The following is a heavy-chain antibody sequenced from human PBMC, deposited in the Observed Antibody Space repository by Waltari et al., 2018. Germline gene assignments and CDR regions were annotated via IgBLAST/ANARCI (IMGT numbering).Heavy chain of an antibody. CDR2: IYSGGST. D-gene: IGHD5-12*01. Sequence: EVQLVESGGGLIQPGGSLRLSCAASGFTVSSNYMSWVRQAPGKGLEWVSVIYSGGSTYYADSVKGRFTISRDNSKNTLYLQMNSLRAEDTAVYYCARGRGHVDIVATIYFDYWGQGTLVTVSS. CDR1: GFTVSSNY. J-gene: IGHJ4*02. CDR3: ARGRGHVDIVATIYFDY. V-gene: IGHV3-53*01.